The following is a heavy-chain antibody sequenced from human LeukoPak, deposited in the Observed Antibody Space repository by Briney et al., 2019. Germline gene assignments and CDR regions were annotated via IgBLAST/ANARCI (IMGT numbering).Heavy chain of an antibody. Sequence: GGSLRLSCAASGFTFSSYGMHWVRQAPGKGLEWVAVIWYDGSNKYYADSVKGRFTISRDNSKNTLYLQMNGLRAEDTAVYYCASDLAGYSSSWYVLRNDSFDYWGQGTLVTVSS. CDR1: GFTFSSYG. V-gene: IGHV3-33*01. CDR2: IWYDGSNK. J-gene: IGHJ4*02. CDR3: ASDLAGYSSSWYVLRNDSFDY. D-gene: IGHD6-13*01.